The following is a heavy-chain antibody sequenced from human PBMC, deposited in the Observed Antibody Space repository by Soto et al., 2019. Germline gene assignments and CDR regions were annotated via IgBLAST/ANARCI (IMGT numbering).Heavy chain of an antibody. D-gene: IGHD3-16*01. J-gene: IGHJ3*02. CDR3: ARSSFNDYALMGVFDI. CDR2: ITSSSDYT. V-gene: IGHV3-11*05. CDR1: GFTFSDNY. Sequence: QVPLVESGGGLVKPGGSLRLSCVASGFTFSDNYMNWIRQAPGKGLEWVSYITSSSDYTTYADSVKGRFTISRDNAKNSLYLQMNSLSAEDTAVYYCARSSFNDYALMGVFDIWGQGTMVTVSS.